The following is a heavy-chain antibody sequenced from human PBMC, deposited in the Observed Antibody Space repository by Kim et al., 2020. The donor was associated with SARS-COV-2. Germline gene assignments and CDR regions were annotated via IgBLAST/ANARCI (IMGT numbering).Heavy chain of an antibody. J-gene: IGHJ3*01. Sequence: GGSLRLSCAASGFTFTNYWMHWVRQAPGKGLVWVSRIDIDGTDIIYADSVKVRFTISRDNAKSTLYLQLNSLRAEDTAVYYCASAGHGPGFDVCGQGTMV. CDR1: GFTFTNYW. V-gene: IGHV3-74*01. CDR2: IDIDGTDI. CDR3: ASAGHGPGFDV.